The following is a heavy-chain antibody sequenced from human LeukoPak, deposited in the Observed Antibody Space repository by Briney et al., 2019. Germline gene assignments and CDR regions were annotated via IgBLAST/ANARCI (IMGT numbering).Heavy chain of an antibody. CDR2: ISAYNGDT. Sequence: ASAKVSCKASGYTFTTYGINWVRQAPGQGLEWMGWISAYNGDTNYAQKFRDRVTMTTDTSTSTAYMELRSLRSDDTAVYYCARDLIAVRPGWFDPRGQGTLVTASS. J-gene: IGHJ5*02. CDR3: ARDLIAVRPGWFDP. CDR1: GYTFTTYG. V-gene: IGHV1-18*01. D-gene: IGHD6-6*01.